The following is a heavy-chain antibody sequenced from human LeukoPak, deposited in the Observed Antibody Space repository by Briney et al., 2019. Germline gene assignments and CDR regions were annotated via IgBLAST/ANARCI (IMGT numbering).Heavy chain of an antibody. V-gene: IGHV1-18*01. CDR3: ARDWGSIKVIADY. J-gene: IGHJ4*02. Sequence: ASVKVSCKASVYTFASYGISWGRQAPGHGLEGMGWIRSNSDNTNYTQKLRGSVSMNTATSTSTAYMELRTLRSDDTALCFCARDWGSIKVIADYWGQGTLVTVSS. CDR2: IRSNSDNT. CDR1: VYTFASYG. D-gene: IGHD7-27*01.